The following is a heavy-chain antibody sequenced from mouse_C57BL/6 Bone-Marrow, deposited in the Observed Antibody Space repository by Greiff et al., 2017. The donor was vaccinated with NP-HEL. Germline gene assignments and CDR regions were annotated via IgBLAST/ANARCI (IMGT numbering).Heavy chain of an antibody. CDR1: GYTFTGYW. D-gene: IGHD2-5*01. CDR2: ILPGSGST. Sequence: QVQLQQSGAELMKPGASVKLSCKATGYTFTGYWLEWVKQRPGHGLEWIGEILPGSGSTNYNEKFKGKATFTADTSSNTAYMQLSSLTTEDSAIYYCARSSNYSRQYYYAMDYWGQGTSVTVSS. V-gene: IGHV1-9*01. CDR3: ARSSNYSRQYYYAMDY. J-gene: IGHJ4*01.